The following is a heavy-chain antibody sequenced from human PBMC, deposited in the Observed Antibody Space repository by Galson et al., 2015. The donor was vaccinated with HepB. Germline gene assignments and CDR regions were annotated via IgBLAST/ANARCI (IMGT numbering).Heavy chain of an antibody. J-gene: IGHJ4*02. CDR1: GFTFSNYN. CDR2: ISSRSLSI. Sequence: SLRLSCAASGFTFSNYNMNWIRQAPGKGLEWVSSISSRSLSILYADSVKGRFTISRDNARNSLSLQMKLLRAEDTAVYYCATFFNDLLNDPTPRHWGQGTLVTVSS. CDR3: ATFFNDLLNDPTPRH. D-gene: IGHD1-1*01. V-gene: IGHV3-21*01.